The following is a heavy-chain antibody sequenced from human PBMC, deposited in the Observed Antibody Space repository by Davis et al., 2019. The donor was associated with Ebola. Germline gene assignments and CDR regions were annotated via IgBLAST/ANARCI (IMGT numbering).Heavy chain of an antibody. J-gene: IGHJ4*02. D-gene: IGHD5-12*01. CDR3: ARQSREYSSYDRFDY. Sequence: GSLSLSCAASGLTFSSYSMNWVRQAPGKGLEWVSSISSSSSYIYYADSVKGRFTISRDNAKNSLYLQMNSLRAEDTAGYYCARQSREYSSYDRFDYWGQGTLVTVSS. CDR2: ISSSSSYI. V-gene: IGHV3-21*01. CDR1: GLTFSSYS.